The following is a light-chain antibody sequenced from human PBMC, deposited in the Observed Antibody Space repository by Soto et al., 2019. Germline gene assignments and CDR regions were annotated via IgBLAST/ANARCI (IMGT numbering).Light chain of an antibody. J-gene: IGKJ3*01. CDR2: SAS. CDR3: QQYNKWPLA. CDR1: ESVSSN. V-gene: IGKV3-15*01. Sequence: EIVMTQTPGTLPVPPGERATLSCRASESVSSNLAWYQQKLGQAPRLLIYSASTRATGIPARFSGTGSGTEFTLTISSLHSEHFAVYYCQQYNKWPLAFGPGTTVDI.